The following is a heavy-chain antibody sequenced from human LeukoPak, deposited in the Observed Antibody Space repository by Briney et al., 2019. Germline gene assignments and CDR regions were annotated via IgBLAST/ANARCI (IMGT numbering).Heavy chain of an antibody. J-gene: IGHJ6*02. CDR2: FDPEDGET. Sequence: ASVKVSCKVSGYTLTELSMHWVRQAPGKGLEWMGGFDPEDGETIYAQKFQGRVTMTEDTSTDTAYMELSSLRSEDTAVYYCATASSVGATNGPFGPRYYYYGMDVWGQGTTVTVS. V-gene: IGHV1-24*01. D-gene: IGHD1-26*01. CDR1: GYTLTELS. CDR3: ATASSVGATNGPFGPRYYYYGMDV.